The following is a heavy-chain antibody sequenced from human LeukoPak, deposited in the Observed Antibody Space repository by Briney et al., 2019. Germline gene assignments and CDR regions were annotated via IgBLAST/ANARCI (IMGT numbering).Heavy chain of an antibody. D-gene: IGHD2-2*01. CDR1: GGSFSGYY. V-gene: IGHV4-34*01. J-gene: IGHJ4*02. CDR2: INHSGST. CDR3: ARAYCSSTSCLQIDY. Sequence: SETLSLTCAVYGGSFSGYYWSRIRQPPGKGLEWIGEINHSGSTNYNPSLKSRVTISVDTSKNQFSLKLSSVTAADTAVYYCARAYCSSTSCLQIDYWGQGTLVTVSS.